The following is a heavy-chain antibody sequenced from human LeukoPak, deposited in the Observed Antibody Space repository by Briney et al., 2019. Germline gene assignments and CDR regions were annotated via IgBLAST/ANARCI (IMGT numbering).Heavy chain of an antibody. CDR2: IYSGGST. CDR3: ARAADPSDWFDP. D-gene: IGHD2-2*01. CDR1: GFTVSSNY. J-gene: IGHJ5*02. V-gene: IGHV3-66*01. Sequence: GGSLRLSCAASGFTVSSNYMSWVRQAPGKGLEWVSVIYSGGSTYYADSVKGRFTISRDNSKNTLYLQMNSLRAEDTAVYYCARAADPSDWFDPWGQGTLVTVSS.